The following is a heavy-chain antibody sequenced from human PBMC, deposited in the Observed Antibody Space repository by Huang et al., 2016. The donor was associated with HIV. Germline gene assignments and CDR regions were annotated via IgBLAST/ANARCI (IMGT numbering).Heavy chain of an antibody. CDR1: GDTFLRYD. CDR2: IRFDVGET. J-gene: IGHJ4*02. D-gene: IGHD6-19*01. CDR3: ARDREFSSGWGWAGYYLDY. Sequence: QVRLVQSGAEVKKPGASLKVSCKADGDTFLRYDISWVRHAPGQGLEGGGRIRFDVGETSYAKRSQGRLTMTRDTPTSTAYMELRSLGADDTAVYYWARDREFSSGWGWAGYYLDYWGQGTPVLVSS. V-gene: IGHV1-18*04.